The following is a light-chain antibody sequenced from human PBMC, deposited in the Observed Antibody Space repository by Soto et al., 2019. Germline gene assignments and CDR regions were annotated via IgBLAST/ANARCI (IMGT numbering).Light chain of an antibody. J-gene: IGLJ2*01. Sequence: QSALPQPRSMSGSPGQSVTISCTATSSDVAGFNYVSWYQQHPGQAPKLLIYDVTKRPSGVPDRFSGSKSGNTASLTISGLQPEDEADYYCCSYTGRVVFGGGTMVTVL. CDR1: SSDVAGFNY. CDR2: DVT. CDR3: CSYTGRVV. V-gene: IGLV2-11*01.